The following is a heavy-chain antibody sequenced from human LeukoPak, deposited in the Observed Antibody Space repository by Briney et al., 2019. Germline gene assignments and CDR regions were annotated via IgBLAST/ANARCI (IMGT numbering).Heavy chain of an antibody. CDR2: IWPEGSHK. J-gene: IGHJ4*02. CDR1: GFSFDTYA. Sequence: PGGSLRLSCAASGFSFDTYAMHWGRQGPGEGLEWVALIWPEGSHKFYSNSVGGQFTISRDNSKNTVYLQMNNLRPDDAAVYDCAREIFGSGSYPYFWGQGTLVTVSS. CDR3: AREIFGSGSYPYF. D-gene: IGHD3-10*01. V-gene: IGHV3-33*01.